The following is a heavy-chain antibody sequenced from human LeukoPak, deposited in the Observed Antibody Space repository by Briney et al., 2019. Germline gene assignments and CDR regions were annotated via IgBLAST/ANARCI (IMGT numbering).Heavy chain of an antibody. Sequence: GGSLRLSCAASGFTFSSYEMNWVRQAPGKGLEWVSYISSSGSTIYYADSVKGRFTISRDNAKNSLYLQMNSLRAEDTAVYYCARDLRGYSGYAPGAFDIWGQGTMVTVSS. CDR2: ISSSGSTI. J-gene: IGHJ3*02. D-gene: IGHD5-12*01. CDR3: ARDLRGYSGYAPGAFDI. CDR1: GFTFSSYE. V-gene: IGHV3-48*03.